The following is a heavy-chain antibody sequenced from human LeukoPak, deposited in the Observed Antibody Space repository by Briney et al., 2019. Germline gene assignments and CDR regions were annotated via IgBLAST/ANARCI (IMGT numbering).Heavy chain of an antibody. Sequence: GGSLRLSCAASGFTFSTYSMNWVRQAPGKGVEWVSYISNSGTIIHYADSAKGRFTISRDNAKNSLYLHIHSLRDEDTAVYYCAREDIEMVAFDCWGQGTLVTVSS. CDR1: GFTFSTYS. V-gene: IGHV3-48*02. J-gene: IGHJ4*02. D-gene: IGHD5-12*01. CDR2: ISNSGTII. CDR3: AREDIEMVAFDC.